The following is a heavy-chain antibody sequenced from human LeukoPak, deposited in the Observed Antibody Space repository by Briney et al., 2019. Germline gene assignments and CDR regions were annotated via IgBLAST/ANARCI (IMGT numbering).Heavy chain of an antibody. D-gene: IGHD1-1*01. Sequence: GGSLRLSCAASGFTFSSYWMSWVRQAPGKGLEWVSSISSSSSYIYYADSVKGRFTISRDNAKNSLYLQMNSLRAEDTAVYYCARDLGQGTDYWGQGTLVTVSS. J-gene: IGHJ4*02. CDR2: ISSSSSYI. CDR3: ARDLGQGTDY. V-gene: IGHV3-21*01. CDR1: GFTFSSYW.